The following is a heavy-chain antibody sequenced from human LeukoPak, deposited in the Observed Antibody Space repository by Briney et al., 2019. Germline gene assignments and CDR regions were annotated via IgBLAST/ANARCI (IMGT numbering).Heavy chain of an antibody. CDR3: AKDGSSGPGY. CDR1: GFTFSSYS. D-gene: IGHD3-22*01. V-gene: IGHV3-21*04. Sequence: GGSLRLSCAASGFTFSSYSMNWVRQAPGKGLEWVSSISSSSSYIYYADSVKGRFTISRDNSKSTLYLQMHSLRAEDTAVYYCAKDGSSGPGYWGQGTLVTVSS. J-gene: IGHJ4*02. CDR2: ISSSSSYI.